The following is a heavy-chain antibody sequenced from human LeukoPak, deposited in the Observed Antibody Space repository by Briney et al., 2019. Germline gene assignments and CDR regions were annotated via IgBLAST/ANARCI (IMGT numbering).Heavy chain of an antibody. CDR2: MNPNSGNT. V-gene: IGHV1-8*01. CDR1: GYTFTSYD. D-gene: IGHD1-1*01. Sequence: ASVKVSCKASGYTFTSYDINWVRQATGQGLEWMGWMNPNSGNTGYAQKFQGRVTMTGNTSISTAYMELNSLRSEDTAVYYYARGQGTNDGYYYYMDVWGKGTTVTVSS. J-gene: IGHJ6*03. CDR3: ARGQGTNDGYYYYMDV.